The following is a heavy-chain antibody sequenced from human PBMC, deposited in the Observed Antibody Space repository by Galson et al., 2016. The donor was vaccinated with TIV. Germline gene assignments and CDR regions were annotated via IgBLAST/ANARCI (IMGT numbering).Heavy chain of an antibody. V-gene: IGHV1-8*02. CDR1: GYTSNTYD. D-gene: IGHD4-17*01. CDR2: MNANSGNR. J-gene: IGHJ4*02. CDR3: SSGGPSDSGDYGKC. Sequence: SVKVSCKASGYTSNTYDINWVRQATGQGLEWMGWMNANSGNRGYAPKFQGRLTLTRDTSRGTAYMELSSLRSEDTAVYYCSSGGPSDSGDYGKCWGQGTQVTVSS.